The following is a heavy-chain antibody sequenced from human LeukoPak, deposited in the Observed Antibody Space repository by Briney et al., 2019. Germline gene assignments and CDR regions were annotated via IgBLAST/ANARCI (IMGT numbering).Heavy chain of an antibody. CDR2: IKQDGSEK. D-gene: IGHD3-9*01. CDR1: GFTFSSYW. J-gene: IGHJ4*02. V-gene: IGHV3-7*01. Sequence: GGSLRLSCAAPGFTFSSYWMSWVRQAPGKGLEWVANIKQDGSEKYYVDSVKGRFTISRDNAKNSLYLQMNSLRAEDTAVYYCARVRGYDILTGYYSPYFDYWGQGTLVTVSS. CDR3: ARVRGYDILTGYYSPYFDY.